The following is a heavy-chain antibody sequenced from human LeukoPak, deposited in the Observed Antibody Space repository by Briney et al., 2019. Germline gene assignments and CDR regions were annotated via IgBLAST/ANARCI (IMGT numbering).Heavy chain of an antibody. CDR3: AHDSTGYYLFDY. V-gene: IGHV3-23*01. D-gene: IGHD3-22*01. Sequence: GGSLRLSCAASGFTFSTYDMNWVRQAPGTGLEWVSTMRGSSGSTYYADSVKGRFTTSRDNSKNTLYLQMNSLRAEDTAVYYCAHDSTGYYLFDYWGQGTLLTVSS. J-gene: IGHJ4*02. CDR1: GFTFSTYD. CDR2: MRGSSGST.